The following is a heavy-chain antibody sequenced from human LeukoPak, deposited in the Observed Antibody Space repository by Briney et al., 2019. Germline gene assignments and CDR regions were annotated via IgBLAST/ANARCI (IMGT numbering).Heavy chain of an antibody. CDR3: ARGPPGYGYDVFDI. D-gene: IGHD2-15*01. V-gene: IGHV3-21*01. J-gene: IGHJ3*02. CDR2: ISSSSSYI. CDR1: RFTFSNYN. Sequence: PGGSLRLSCAASRFTFSNYNMNWVRQAPGEGLELVSSISSSSSYIYYADSVKGRFTISRDNAKNSLYLQMNSLRAEDTAVYYCARGPPGYGYDVFDIWGQGTMVTVSS.